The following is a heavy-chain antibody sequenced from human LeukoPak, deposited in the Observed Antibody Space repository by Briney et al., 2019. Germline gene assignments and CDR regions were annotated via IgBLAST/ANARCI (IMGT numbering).Heavy chain of an antibody. Sequence: GGALRLSCAASRFTLSGYGMNWLRQAPGKEPAGVSYISSSTRIISYADSVKGRLTTSRDDAKNSLYLQMNSLRAEDTAVYYCARIRWGSGYAQLDYWGQGTLVTVS. CDR2: ISSSTRII. V-gene: IGHV3-48*01. CDR3: ARIRWGSGYAQLDY. D-gene: IGHD3-22*01. CDR1: RFTLSGYG. J-gene: IGHJ4*02.